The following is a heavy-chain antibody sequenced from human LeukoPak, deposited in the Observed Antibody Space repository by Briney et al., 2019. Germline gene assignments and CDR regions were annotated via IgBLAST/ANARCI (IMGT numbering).Heavy chain of an antibody. V-gene: IGHV4-61*02. J-gene: IGHJ6*03. D-gene: IGHD3-3*01. CDR1: GDSISSGNYY. CDR2: IYTRGST. Sequence: SETLSLTCTVSGDSISSGNYYWHWIRQPAGKGLEWIGRIYTRGSTHFNPSLKSRVTISVDTSKNQFSLKLSAVTAADTAVYYCARDFPFWSNYLEYYYYMDVWGKGTTVTVSS. CDR3: ARDFPFWSNYLEYYYYMDV.